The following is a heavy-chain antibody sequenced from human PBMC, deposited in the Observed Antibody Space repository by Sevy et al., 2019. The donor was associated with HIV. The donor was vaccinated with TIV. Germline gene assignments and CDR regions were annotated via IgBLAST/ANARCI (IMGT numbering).Heavy chain of an antibody. CDR1: GFSLNSYW. J-gene: IGHJ6*02. Sequence: GGSLRLSCAASGFSLNSYWMTWVRQAPGKGLEWVASIYQDGSEKYYMDSVKGRFTVSRDNAKNSLFLQMNSLRVEDTAVYYCAREGSYGDYMLSYYYGMDVWGQGTTVTVSS. CDR2: IYQDGSEK. CDR3: AREGSYGDYMLSYYYGMDV. D-gene: IGHD4-17*01. V-gene: IGHV3-7*01.